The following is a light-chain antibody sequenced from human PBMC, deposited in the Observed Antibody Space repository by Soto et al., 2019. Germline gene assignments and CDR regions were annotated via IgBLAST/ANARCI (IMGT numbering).Light chain of an antibody. J-gene: IGKJ3*01. CDR1: QSVSSN. CDR2: GAS. CDR3: QQYNNWPF. V-gene: IGKV3-15*01. Sequence: EIVLTQSPATLSVSPVEGATLXCRASQSVSSNLAWYQQKPGQAPRLLIYGASTRATGIPARFSGSGSGTEFTLTISSLQSEDFAVYYCQQYNNWPFFGPGTKVDIK.